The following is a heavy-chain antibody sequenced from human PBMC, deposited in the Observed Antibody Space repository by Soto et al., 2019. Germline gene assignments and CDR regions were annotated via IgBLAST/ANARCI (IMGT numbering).Heavy chain of an antibody. V-gene: IGHV3-30*03. D-gene: IGHD6-13*01. Sequence: QVQLVESGGGVVQPGRSLRLSCAASGFTFSSYGMHWVRQAPGKGLEWVAVISYDGSNKYYADSVKGRFTISRDNSKNALYMQMNSLSAEDTAVYYCATEGTGGYSFDPWGQGTLVTVSS. J-gene: IGHJ5*02. CDR2: ISYDGSNK. CDR1: GFTFSSYG. CDR3: ATEGTGGYSFDP.